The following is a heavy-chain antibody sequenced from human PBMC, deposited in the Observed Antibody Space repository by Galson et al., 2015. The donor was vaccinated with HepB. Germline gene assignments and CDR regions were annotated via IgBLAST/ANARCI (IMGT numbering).Heavy chain of an antibody. J-gene: IGHJ6*02. V-gene: IGHV3-30-3*01. CDR2: ISYYGSKK. CDR1: GFTFSGYA. D-gene: IGHD4-11*01. Sequence: SLRLSCAASGFTFSGYAMHWVRQAPGKGLEWVAVISYYGSKKYYADSAKGRLTIPRDTSKNTLYRQMNSLRAEDTAVYYCAREGTVTTYSIYYYYYGMDVWGQGTTVTVSS. CDR3: AREGTVTTYSIYYYYYGMDV.